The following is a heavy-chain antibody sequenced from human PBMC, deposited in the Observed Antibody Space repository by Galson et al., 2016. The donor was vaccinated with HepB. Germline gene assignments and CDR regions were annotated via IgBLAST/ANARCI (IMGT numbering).Heavy chain of an antibody. Sequence: QSGAAVTTPGASLPLSCQGSGYTFTTYWIGWVRQMPGKGLEWMGIIYPGDSDTRYSPSFQGQVTISADKSINTAYLQGSSLKAAATAMYYGAGAGEEDSGREADRWDFGGQGTLVTVSS. V-gene: IGHV5-51*01. CDR2: IYPGDSDT. J-gene: IGHJ4*02. D-gene: IGHD3-10*01. CDR1: GYTFTTYW. CDR3: AGAGEEDSGREADRWDF.